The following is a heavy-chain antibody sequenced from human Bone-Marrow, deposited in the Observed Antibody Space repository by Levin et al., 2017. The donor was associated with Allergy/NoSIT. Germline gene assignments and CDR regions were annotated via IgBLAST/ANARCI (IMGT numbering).Heavy chain of an antibody. CDR2: ISGSGRKI. J-gene: IGHJ6*02. D-gene: IGHD3-3*01. V-gene: IGHV3-48*03. CDR1: GFIFSSYE. CDR3: ARDPDGGYEVGMDV. Sequence: GGSLRLSCAASGFIFSSYEMNWVRQAPGKGLEWVSYISGSGRKIYYADSVKGRFTISRDNAKKSLYLQMNSLRAEDTAIYYCARDPDGGYEVGMDVWGQGTTVTVSS.